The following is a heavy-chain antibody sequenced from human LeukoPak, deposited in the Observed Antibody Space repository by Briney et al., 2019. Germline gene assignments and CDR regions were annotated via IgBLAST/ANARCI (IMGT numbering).Heavy chain of an antibody. J-gene: IGHJ6*03. V-gene: IGHV4-59*01. Sequence: SETLSLTCTVSGGSISNKYWSWIRQPPGKGLEWIGYIYYSGNTNYNPSLKSRVTILVDTSKNQVSLKLSSVTAADTAVYYCARTTEGYCSSASCFGFSYSYYMDVWGKGTTVTISS. D-gene: IGHD2-2*01. CDR2: IYYSGNT. CDR1: GGSISNKY. CDR3: ARTTEGYCSSASCFGFSYSYYMDV.